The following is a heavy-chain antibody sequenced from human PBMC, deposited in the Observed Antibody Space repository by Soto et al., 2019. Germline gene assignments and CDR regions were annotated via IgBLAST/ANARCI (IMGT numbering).Heavy chain of an antibody. Sequence: ASVKVSCKASGYTFTGYYMHWVRQAPGQGLEWMGWINPNSGGTNYAQKFQGWVTMTRDTSISTAYMELSRLRSDDTAVYYCAREGRSGYSGYDSGFDYWGQGTLVTVSS. D-gene: IGHD5-12*01. CDR3: AREGRSGYSGYDSGFDY. CDR1: GYTFTGYY. CDR2: INPNSGGT. J-gene: IGHJ4*02. V-gene: IGHV1-2*04.